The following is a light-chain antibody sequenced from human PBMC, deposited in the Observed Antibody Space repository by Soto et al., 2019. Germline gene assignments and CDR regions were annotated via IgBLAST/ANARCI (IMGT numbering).Light chain of an antibody. CDR3: QQYENLPLT. J-gene: IGKJ4*01. Sequence: DLQMTQSPSSLSASVGDRVTITCQANQDIRHYLNWYQQKPGKAPKLLIYDASNLETGVPSRFSGSGSGTDFTFTISSLHPEDIATYYCQQYENLPLTFGGGTKVGIK. CDR1: QDIRHY. CDR2: DAS. V-gene: IGKV1-33*01.